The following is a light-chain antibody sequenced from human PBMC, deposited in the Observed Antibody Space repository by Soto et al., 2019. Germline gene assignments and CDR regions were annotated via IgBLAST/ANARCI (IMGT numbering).Light chain of an antibody. Sequence: EKGMSQSPATLSVSTGERASLSCRASQSVSRNLAWYQQKPCQAPRLLIYDASTRATGIPARFSGSGSGTEFTLTISSLQSEDFAFYYCLQYNNWPQTFGQGTKVDIK. J-gene: IGKJ1*01. CDR1: QSVSRN. V-gene: IGKV3-15*01. CDR3: LQYNNWPQT. CDR2: DAS.